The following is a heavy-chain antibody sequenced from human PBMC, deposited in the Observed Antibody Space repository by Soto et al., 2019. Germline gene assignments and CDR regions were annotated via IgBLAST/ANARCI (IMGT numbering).Heavy chain of an antibody. CDR2: INAGNGNT. J-gene: IGHJ4*02. CDR1: GYTFTSYA. CDR3: ARSDSSGWYYVPNFDY. Sequence: ASVKVSCKASGYTFTSYAMHWVRQAPGQRLEWMGWINAGNGNTKYSQKFQGRVTITKDTSKNQVVLTMTNMDPVDTATYYCARSDSSGWYYVPNFDYWGQGTLVTVSS. D-gene: IGHD6-19*01. V-gene: IGHV1-3*01.